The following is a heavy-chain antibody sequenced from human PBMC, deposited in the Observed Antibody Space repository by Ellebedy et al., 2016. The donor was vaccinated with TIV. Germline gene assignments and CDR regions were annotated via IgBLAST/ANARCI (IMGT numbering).Heavy chain of an antibody. D-gene: IGHD5-24*01. CDR1: GDSISGYY. CDR3: ASSRERPLYWYFGL. J-gene: IGHJ2*01. V-gene: IGHV4-59*01. CDR2: IYYSGYT. Sequence: MPSETLSLTCTVSGDSISGYYWSWIRQLPGKRLEWIASIYYSGYTNHNPSLKSRVTVSLDTSKNQFSLKLSSVTAADTAVYYCASSRERPLYWYFGLWGRGTLVTVSS.